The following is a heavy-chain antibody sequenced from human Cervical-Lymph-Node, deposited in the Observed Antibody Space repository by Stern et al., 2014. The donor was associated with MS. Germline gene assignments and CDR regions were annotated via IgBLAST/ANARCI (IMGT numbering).Heavy chain of an antibody. Sequence: QLVQSGAEVKKPGASVKVSCKASGYTFTTYAISWVRLAPEQGLEWMGWINVYNGDTNYAQNLQGRVTMTTDTSTRTAYMELRSLRSDDTAVYYCARGRVSYSSSSSLDNWGQGTLVTVSS. J-gene: IGHJ4*02. CDR3: ARGRVSYSSSSSLDN. CDR2: INVYNGDT. D-gene: IGHD6-6*01. CDR1: GYTFTTYA. V-gene: IGHV1-18*01.